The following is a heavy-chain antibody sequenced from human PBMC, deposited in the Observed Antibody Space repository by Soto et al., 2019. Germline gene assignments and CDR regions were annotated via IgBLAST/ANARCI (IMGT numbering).Heavy chain of an antibody. CDR3: ARENSVEAWLHHFDH. CDR1: GFSFSSFA. J-gene: IGHJ4*02. Sequence: EVQLVESGGALVQPGGSLRLSCEASGFSFSSFAMNWVRQAPGRGLEWVSYISDDGASIYHADSLNGRFTISRDNAKNSLSPHMNNLRAEDTAVYYCARENSVEAWLHHFDHWGLGTLVTVSS. V-gene: IGHV3-48*03. CDR2: ISDDGASI. D-gene: IGHD5-18*01.